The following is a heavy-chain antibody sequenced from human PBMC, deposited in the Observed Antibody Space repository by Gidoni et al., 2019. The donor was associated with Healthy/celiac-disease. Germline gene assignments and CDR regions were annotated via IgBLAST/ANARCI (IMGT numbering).Heavy chain of an antibody. CDR2: ISGRGGST. J-gene: IGHJ6*02. CDR3: ATDIVVVPAAIGRGYGMDV. D-gene: IGHD2-2*01. V-gene: IGHV3-23*01. CDR1: GFTFSSYA. Sequence: EVQRWESGGGLVQPGGSLRRSCAASGFTFSSYAMSWVRQAPGKGLEWVSAISGRGGSTYYADSVKGRFTISRDNSKNTLYLQTNSLRAEDTAVYYCATDIVVVPAAIGRGYGMDVWGQGTTVTVSS.